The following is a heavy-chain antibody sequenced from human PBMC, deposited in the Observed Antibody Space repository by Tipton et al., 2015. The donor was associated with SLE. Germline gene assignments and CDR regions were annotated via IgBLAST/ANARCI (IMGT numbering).Heavy chain of an antibody. Sequence: TLSLTCTVSGDSISTFFYWSWIRQPPGKGLEWIGSIFYTGSTYYNPSLKSRVSFSIDTSKHQFSLKLNSVTAADTAVYYCARRHYSGPFDSWGQGTLVTVSS. CDR2: IFYTGST. CDR3: ARRHYSGPFDS. V-gene: IGHV4-38-2*02. D-gene: IGHD5-12*01. CDR1: GDSISTFFY. J-gene: IGHJ4*02.